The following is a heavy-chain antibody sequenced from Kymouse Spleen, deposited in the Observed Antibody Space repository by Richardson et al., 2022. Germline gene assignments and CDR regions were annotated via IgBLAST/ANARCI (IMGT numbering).Heavy chain of an antibody. D-gene: IGHD3-10*01. V-gene: IGHV1-8*01. CDR1: GYTFTSYD. Sequence: QVQLVQSGAEVKKPGASVKVSCKASGYTFTSYDINWVRQATGQGLEWMGWMNPNSGNTGYAQKFQGRVTMTRNTSISTAYMELSSLRSEDTAVYYCARPDYYGSGSYYNYYYYYGMDVWGQGTTVTVSS. CDR2: MNPNSGNT. J-gene: IGHJ6*02. CDR3: ARPDYYGSGSYYNYYYYYGMDV.